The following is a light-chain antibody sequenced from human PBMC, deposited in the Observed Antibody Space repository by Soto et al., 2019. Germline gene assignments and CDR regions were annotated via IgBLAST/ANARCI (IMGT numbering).Light chain of an antibody. J-gene: IGLJ2*01. CDR2: EAT. CDR3: TSFARGISIL. Sequence: QSALTQPASVSGSPGQSITISCTGTSSDVGTYDLVSWYQHHPGAAPKLMIYEATRRPSGVSNRFSGSKSGDTASLTISGLQAEDEADYYCTSFARGISILFGGGTKLTVL. CDR1: SSDVGTYDL. V-gene: IGLV2-14*02.